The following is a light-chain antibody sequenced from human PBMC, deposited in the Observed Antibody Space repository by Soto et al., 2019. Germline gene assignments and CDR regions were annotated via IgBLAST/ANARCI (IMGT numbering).Light chain of an antibody. J-gene: IGKJ4*01. CDR3: QQYEELPLN. Sequence: EKVMTQSPATLSVSPGERATLSCRASQNVKTRLAWYQQKPCQAPRLLIYDAFTRATGIPARFSGSASGTEFTLTISSLQSEDFAGYYCQQYEELPLNFGGGTKVEIK. CDR1: QNVKTR. V-gene: IGKV3-15*01. CDR2: DAF.